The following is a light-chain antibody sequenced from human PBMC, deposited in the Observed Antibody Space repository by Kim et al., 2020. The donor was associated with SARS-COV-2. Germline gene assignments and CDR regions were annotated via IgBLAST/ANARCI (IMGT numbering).Light chain of an antibody. J-gene: IGLJ3*02. CDR1: SSDVGGYNY. CDR2: DVS. Sequence: PGQSVTSSCTGTSSDVGGYNYVSWYQQHPGKAPKLMIYDVSKRPSGVPDRFSGSKSGNTASLTISGLQAEDEADYYCCSYAGSLWVFGGGTQLTVL. CDR3: CSYAGSLWV. V-gene: IGLV2-11*01.